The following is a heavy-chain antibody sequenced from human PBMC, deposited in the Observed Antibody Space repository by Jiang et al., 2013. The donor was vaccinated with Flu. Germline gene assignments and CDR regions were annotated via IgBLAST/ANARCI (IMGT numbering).Heavy chain of an antibody. CDR1: GGSINSYY. CDR3: ARVAIGSGSHPLN. V-gene: IGHV4-59*01. J-gene: IGHJ4*02. Sequence: GPGLVKPSETLSLTCTVSGGSINSYYWSWIRQPPGTGLEWIGYLYYSGSTKYNPSLKSRVTISVDTSKNQFSLKLSSVTAADTAVYYCARVAIGSGSHPLNWGQGTLVTVSS. D-gene: IGHD3-10*01. CDR2: LYYSGST.